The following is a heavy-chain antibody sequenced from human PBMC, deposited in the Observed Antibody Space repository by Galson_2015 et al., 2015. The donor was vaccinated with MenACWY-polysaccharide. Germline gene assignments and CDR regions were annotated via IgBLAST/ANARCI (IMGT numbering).Heavy chain of an antibody. CDR3: ARRSLVNWYFDL. CDR1: HDSISSSY. V-gene: IGHV4-4*07. Sequence: SEPLSLTCTVSHDSISSSYWSWIRQPADKGLEWIGRIHATGSTTYNPSFRSRVTMSVDLPKNNFSLRLTSVTASDTAIYYCARRSLVNWYFDLWGRGTLVTVSS. CDR2: IHATGST. D-gene: IGHD2-21*01. J-gene: IGHJ2*01.